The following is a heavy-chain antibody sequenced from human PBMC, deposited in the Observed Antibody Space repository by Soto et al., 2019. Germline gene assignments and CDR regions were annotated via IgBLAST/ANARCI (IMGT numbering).Heavy chain of an antibody. J-gene: IGHJ3*02. V-gene: IGHV3-30*04. D-gene: IGHD6-6*01. CDR3: ARDFWGYSSSLYAFDI. Sequence: GGSLRLSCAASGFTFSSYAMHWVRQAPGKGLEWVAVISYDGSNKYYADSVKGRVTISRDNSKNTLYLQMNSLRAEDTAVYYCARDFWGYSSSLYAFDIWGQGTMVTVSS. CDR2: ISYDGSNK. CDR1: GFTFSSYA.